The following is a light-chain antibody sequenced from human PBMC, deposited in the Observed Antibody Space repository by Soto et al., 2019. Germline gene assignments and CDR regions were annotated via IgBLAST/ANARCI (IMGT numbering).Light chain of an antibody. V-gene: IGKV1-5*01. CDR1: QSISTW. J-gene: IGKJ2*01. Sequence: DIQMTQSPSTLSASVGDRVTITYRASQSISTWLAWYQQKPGRAPKLLIYDASSLESGVPSRFGGRGSGTEFTLTISSLQPDDFATYYCHQYNNYLYTFGQGTKLEVK. CDR3: HQYNNYLYT. CDR2: DAS.